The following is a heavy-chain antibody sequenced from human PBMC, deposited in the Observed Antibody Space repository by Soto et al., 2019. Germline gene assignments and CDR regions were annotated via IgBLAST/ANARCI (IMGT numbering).Heavy chain of an antibody. Sequence: TSETLSLTCTVSGGSISSFDWNWIRQSPGKGLEWIGYISDTGSTNYNPSLKSRVTISVDTSKKQFSLKLSSVTAADTAVYYCARQDTSGYAFDSWGPGTLVTVSS. V-gene: IGHV4-59*08. CDR1: GGSISSFD. J-gene: IGHJ4*02. D-gene: IGHD3-22*01. CDR3: ARQDTSGYAFDS. CDR2: ISDTGST.